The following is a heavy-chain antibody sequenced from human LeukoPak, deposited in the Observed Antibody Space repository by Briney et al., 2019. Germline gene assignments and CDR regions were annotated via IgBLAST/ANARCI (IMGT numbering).Heavy chain of an antibody. CDR1: GYTFTSYG. Sequence: ASVKVSCKASGYTFTSYGISWVRQAPGQGLEWMGWISAYNGNTNYAQKLQGRVTMTTDTSTSTAYMELRSLRSDDTAVYYCARPRRKGVDTAMVSPFDYWGQGTLVTVSS. V-gene: IGHV1-18*01. J-gene: IGHJ4*02. CDR3: ARPRRKGVDTAMVSPFDY. D-gene: IGHD5-18*01. CDR2: ISAYNGNT.